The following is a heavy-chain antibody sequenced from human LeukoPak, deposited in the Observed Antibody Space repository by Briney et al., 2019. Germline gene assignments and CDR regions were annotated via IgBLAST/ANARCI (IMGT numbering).Heavy chain of an antibody. CDR1: GFTFSSYS. CDR2: ISSSSSYT. V-gene: IGHV3-21*01. J-gene: IGHJ6*02. CDR3: ARSGVVPAAIAPGGMDV. D-gene: IGHD2-2*01. Sequence: GGSLRLSCAASGFTFSSYSMNWVRQAPGKGLEWVSSISSSSSYTYYADSVKGRFTISRDNAKNSLYLQMNSLRAEDTAVYYCARSGVVPAAIAPGGMDVWGQGTTVTVSS.